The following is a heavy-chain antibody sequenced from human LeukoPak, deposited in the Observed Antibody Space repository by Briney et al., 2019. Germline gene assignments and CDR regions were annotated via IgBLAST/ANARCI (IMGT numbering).Heavy chain of an antibody. D-gene: IGHD1-26*01. CDR3: ARDIAVVGTNPEAFDF. CDR1: GYTFIGYY. V-gene: IGHV1-2*02. J-gene: IGHJ3*01. Sequence: ASVKVSCKASGYTFIGYYVHWVRQAPGQGLEWMGWINPNSGDAHYAQKFQGRATMTRDTSTSTGHMELSRLTSGDTAVYYCARDIAVVGTNPEAFDFWGQGTMVAVSS. CDR2: INPNSGDA.